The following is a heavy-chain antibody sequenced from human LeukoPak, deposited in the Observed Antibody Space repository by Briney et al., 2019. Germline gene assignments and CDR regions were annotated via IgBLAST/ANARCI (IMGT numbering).Heavy chain of an antibody. CDR1: GGSFSGYY. CDR3: ARDLRLSPYSGGWPLDY. Sequence: KPSETLSLTCAVYGGSFSGYYWSCIRQPPGKGLEWIGEINHSGSTNYNPSLKSRVTISVDTSKNQFSLKLSSVTAADTAVYYCARDLRLSPYSGGWPLDYWGQGTLVTVSS. J-gene: IGHJ4*02. D-gene: IGHD6-19*01. V-gene: IGHV4-34*01. CDR2: INHSGST.